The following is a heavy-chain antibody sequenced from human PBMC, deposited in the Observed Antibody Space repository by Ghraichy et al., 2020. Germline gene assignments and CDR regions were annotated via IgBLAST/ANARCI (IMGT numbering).Heavy chain of an antibody. Sequence: SETRSLTCAVYGGSFSGYYWSWIRQPPGKGLEWIGEINHSGSTNYNPSLKSRVTISVDTSKNQFSLKLSSVTAADTAVYYCARGRNTIFGVVFYYYYYYMDVWGKGTTVTVSS. D-gene: IGHD3-3*01. CDR2: INHSGST. J-gene: IGHJ6*03. CDR3: ARGRNTIFGVVFYYYYYYMDV. CDR1: GGSFSGYY. V-gene: IGHV4-34*01.